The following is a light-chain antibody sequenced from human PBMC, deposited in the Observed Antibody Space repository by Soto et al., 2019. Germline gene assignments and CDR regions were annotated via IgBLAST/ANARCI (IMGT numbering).Light chain of an antibody. CDR3: TSSTSGSLYV. CDR2: NVS. J-gene: IGLJ1*01. CDR1: SSDVGGYNY. Sequence: QSALTQAASVSGSPGQPITISCTGTSSDVGGYNYVSWYQQFPGKVPKLLIYNVSNRPSGVSNRFSGSKSGNTASLTISGLQAEDEADYFCTSSTSGSLYVFGTGTKVTVL. V-gene: IGLV2-14*01.